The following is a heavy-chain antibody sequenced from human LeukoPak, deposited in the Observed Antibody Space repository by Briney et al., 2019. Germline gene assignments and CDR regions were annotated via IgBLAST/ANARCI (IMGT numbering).Heavy chain of an antibody. CDR2: ISAYNGNT. J-gene: IGHJ4*02. CDR3: ARVKYYDILTGYYPSTPGDY. D-gene: IGHD3-9*01. Sequence: ASVKVSCKASGYTFTGYYMHWVRQAPGQGLEWMGWISAYNGNTNYAQKLQGRVTMTTDTSTSTAYMELRSLRSDDTAVYYCARVKYYDILTGYYPSTPGDYWGQGTLVTVSS. CDR1: GYTFTGYY. V-gene: IGHV1-18*04.